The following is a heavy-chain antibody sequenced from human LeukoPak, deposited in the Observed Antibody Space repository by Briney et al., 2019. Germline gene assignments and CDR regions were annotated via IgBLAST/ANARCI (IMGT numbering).Heavy chain of an antibody. CDR3: ARGNYPAAFDI. V-gene: IGHV3-7*01. Sequence: PGGSLRLSCAASGFTFSSHWMSWVRQAPGKGLEWVANIKEDGSQKYYVDSVKGRFTISKDNAKNSLYLQMNSLRAEDTAVYYCARGNYPAAFDIWGQGTMVTVSS. D-gene: IGHD1-7*01. J-gene: IGHJ3*02. CDR1: GFTFSSHW. CDR2: IKEDGSQK.